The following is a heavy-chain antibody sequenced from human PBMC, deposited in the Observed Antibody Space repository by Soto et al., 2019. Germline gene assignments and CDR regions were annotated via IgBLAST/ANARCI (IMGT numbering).Heavy chain of an antibody. D-gene: IGHD3-22*01. J-gene: IGHJ4*02. CDR1: GFSFNDYA. Sequence: PGGSLRLSCATSGFSFNDYAMYWVRQAPGQRLEWVAIISSDGHHQFYLDNLRGRFTVSRDNSKNTLYLQMNSLRPEDTAVYYCSRGTYYPQSSGLHADYWGPGTVVTVSS. CDR2: ISSDGHHQ. V-gene: IGHV3-30*03. CDR3: SRGTYYPQSSGLHADY.